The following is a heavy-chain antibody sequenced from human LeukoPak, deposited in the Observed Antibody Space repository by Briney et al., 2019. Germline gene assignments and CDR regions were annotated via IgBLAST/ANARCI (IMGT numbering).Heavy chain of an antibody. CDR3: ARGGSGWPHYYGMDV. V-gene: IGHV3-13*04. CDR1: GFTFSSED. Sequence: PRVSRRLSCAASGFTFSSEDMHWGRQATGKGLEWVSAIGTAGDTYYPGSVKGRFTISRENAKNSLYLQMNSLRAGDTAVYYCARGGSGWPHYYGMDVWGQGTTVTVSS. J-gene: IGHJ6*02. CDR2: IGTAGDT. D-gene: IGHD6-19*01.